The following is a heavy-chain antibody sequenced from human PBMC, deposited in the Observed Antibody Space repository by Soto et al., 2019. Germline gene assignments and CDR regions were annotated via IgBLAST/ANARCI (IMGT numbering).Heavy chain of an antibody. CDR1: GFTFSSYA. D-gene: IGHD2-2*01. CDR3: AXERDGIVVVPAATVFDY. Sequence: PGGSLRLSCAASGFTFSSYAMSWVRQAPGKGLEWVSAISGSGGSTYYADSVKGRFTISRDNSKNTLYLQMNSLRAEDTAVYYCAXERDGIVVVPAATVFDYWGQGTLVTVSS. V-gene: IGHV3-23*01. CDR2: ISGSGGST. J-gene: IGHJ4*02.